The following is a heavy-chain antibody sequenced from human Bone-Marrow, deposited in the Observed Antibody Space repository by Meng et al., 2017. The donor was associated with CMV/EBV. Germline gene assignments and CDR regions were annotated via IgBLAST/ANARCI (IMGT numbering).Heavy chain of an antibody. Sequence: GESLKISCAASGFTFHDYGMSWVRQAPGKGLEWVSYISSSGSTIYYADSVKGRFTISRDNAKNSLYLQMNSLRAEDTAVYYCARASLTYYYDSSGYLDYWGQGPLVTVSS. CDR3: ARASLTYYYDSSGYLDY. J-gene: IGHJ4*02. CDR1: GFTFHDYG. CDR2: ISSSGSTI. V-gene: IGHV3-48*03. D-gene: IGHD3-22*01.